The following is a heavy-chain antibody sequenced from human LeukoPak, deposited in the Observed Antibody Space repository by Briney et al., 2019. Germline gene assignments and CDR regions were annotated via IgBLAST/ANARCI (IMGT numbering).Heavy chain of an antibody. J-gene: IGHJ5*02. V-gene: IGHV4-4*07. D-gene: IGHD3-10*01. CDR3: ARDKVSYYYGSGSYYGSLGFDP. Sequence: NYTPSLKSRVTMSVDTSKNQFSLKLSSVTAADTAVYYCARDKVSYYYGSGSYYGSLGFDPWGQGTLVTVSS.